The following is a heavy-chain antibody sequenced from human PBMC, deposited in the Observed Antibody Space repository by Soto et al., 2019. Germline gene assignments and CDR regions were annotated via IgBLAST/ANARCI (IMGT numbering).Heavy chain of an antibody. Sequence: PSETLSLTCAVSGGSIRSGVYSWSWIRQPPGKGLEWIGYIYHTGTTNYNPSLKSRVTISVDTSKNQFSLKLGSVTAGDTAVYYCASWWAIKGYFTYWGQGSLVTVSS. V-gene: IGHV4-30-2*01. CDR2: IYHTGTT. D-gene: IGHD2-15*01. J-gene: IGHJ4*02. CDR3: ASWWAIKGYFTY. CDR1: GGSIRSGVYS.